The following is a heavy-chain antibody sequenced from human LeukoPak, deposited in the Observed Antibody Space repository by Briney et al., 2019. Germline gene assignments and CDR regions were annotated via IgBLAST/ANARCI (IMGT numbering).Heavy chain of an antibody. CDR3: ASASSHRIAAGGDY. CDR2: IYTDGSRR. Sequence: GGSLRLSCAASGFTFSNYWMHWVRQDPGKGLVWVSRIYTDGSRRSYADSVKGRFIISRDNAKNTVYLQMNSLRAEDTAVYYCASASSHRIAAGGDYWGQGTLVTVSS. V-gene: IGHV3-74*01. CDR1: GFTFSNYW. J-gene: IGHJ4*02. D-gene: IGHD6-13*01.